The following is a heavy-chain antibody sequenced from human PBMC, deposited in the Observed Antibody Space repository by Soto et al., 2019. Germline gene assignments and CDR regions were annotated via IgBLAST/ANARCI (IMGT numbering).Heavy chain of an antibody. V-gene: IGHV3-9*01. Sequence: EVQLVESGGGLVQPGSSLRLSCAASGFTFDASTMHWVRQAPGRGPEWLSGITWDSGTIAYVDSVKGRFTISRDNGKNSLYLQMNSLRAEDTALYYCAKDPQTARGISYFDHWGQGTLVTVST. D-gene: IGHD3-10*01. CDR2: ITWDSGTI. CDR3: AKDPQTARGISYFDH. J-gene: IGHJ4*02. CDR1: GFTFDAST.